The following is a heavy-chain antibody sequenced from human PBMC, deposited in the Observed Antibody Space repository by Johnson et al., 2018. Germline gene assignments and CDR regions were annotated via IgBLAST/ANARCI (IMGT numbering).Heavy chain of an antibody. J-gene: IGHJ1*01. D-gene: IGHD4-17*01. CDR3: ARSQSAYYGDYVGAEYFQH. V-gene: IGHV3-21*01. CDR2: ISSSSSYI. CDR1: GFTFSSYS. Sequence: VQLVESGGGLVKPGGSLRLSCAASGFTFSSYSMNWVRQAPGKGLEWVSSISSSSSYIHYADSVKGRFTISRDNAKNSLYLQMNSLRAEDTAVYYCARSQSAYYGDYVGAEYFQHWGQGTLVTVSS.